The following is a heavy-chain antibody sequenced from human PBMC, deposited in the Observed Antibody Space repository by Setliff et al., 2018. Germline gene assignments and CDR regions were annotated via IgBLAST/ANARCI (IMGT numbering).Heavy chain of an antibody. D-gene: IGHD2-15*01. Sequence: SETLSLTCSVSGDSISSSSYYWGWIRQPPGKGLEWIGSINYSGITYYSPSLKSRVIVSVDTSKNPFSLKLSSVTAADTAVYYCARLPGYCNGGNCYGYYTFNIWGQGTMVTVS. CDR1: GDSISSSSYY. CDR3: ARLPGYCNGGNCYGYYTFNI. V-gene: IGHV4-39*01. J-gene: IGHJ3*02. CDR2: INYSGIT.